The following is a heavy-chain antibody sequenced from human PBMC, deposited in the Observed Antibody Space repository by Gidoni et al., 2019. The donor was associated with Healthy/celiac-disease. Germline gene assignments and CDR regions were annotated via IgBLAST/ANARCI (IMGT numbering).Heavy chain of an antibody. Sequence: EVQLVESGGGLVKPGGSLRLSCAASGFTFSSYSMNWVRQAPGKGLEWVSSISSSSSYIYYADSVKGRFTISRDNAKNSLYLQMNSLRAEDTAVYYCAREPVRPPEADYWGQGTLVTVSS. J-gene: IGHJ4*02. CDR2: ISSSSSYI. CDR1: GFTFSSYS. CDR3: AREPVRPPEADY. D-gene: IGHD1-1*01. V-gene: IGHV3-21*01.